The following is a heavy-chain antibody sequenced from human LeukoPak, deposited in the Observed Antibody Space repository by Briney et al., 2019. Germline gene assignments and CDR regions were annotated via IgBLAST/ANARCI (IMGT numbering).Heavy chain of an antibody. J-gene: IGHJ4*02. Sequence: ASVKVSCKASGGTFSSYAISWVRQAPGQGLEWMGRIIPILGIANYAQKLQGRVTMTTDTSTSTAYMELRSLRSDDTALYYCARDLSITMVRGVPPDYWGQGTLVTVSS. D-gene: IGHD3-10*01. CDR1: GGTFSSYA. CDR3: ARDLSITMVRGVPPDY. CDR2: IIPILGIA. V-gene: IGHV1-69*04.